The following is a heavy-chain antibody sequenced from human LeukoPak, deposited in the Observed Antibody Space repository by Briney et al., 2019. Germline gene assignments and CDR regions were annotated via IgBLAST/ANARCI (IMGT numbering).Heavy chain of an antibody. CDR2: IYYTGNS. J-gene: IGHJ4*02. CDR1: GGSVSSGSYY. CDR3: ARVEQGIDY. V-gene: IGHV4-61*01. D-gene: IGHD1/OR15-1a*01. Sequence: PSETLSLTCTVSGGSVSSGSYYWSWIRQPPGKGLEWIGYIYYTGNSNYNPSLKSRVTISVDTSKNQFSLKLSSVTAADTAVYYCARVEQGIDYWGQGTLVTVSS.